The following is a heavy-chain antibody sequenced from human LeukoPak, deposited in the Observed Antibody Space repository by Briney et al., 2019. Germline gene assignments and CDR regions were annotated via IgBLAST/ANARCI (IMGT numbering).Heavy chain of an antibody. D-gene: IGHD5-18*01. CDR1: GFTFSTYA. CDR3: AKERTAMATYYFDY. J-gene: IGHJ4*02. V-gene: IGHV3-23*01. Sequence: GGSLRLSCAASGFTFSTYAMSWVRQAPGKGLEWVSGMGGTDGVAYYADSVKGRLTISRDNSKNTLYLQMSSLRAEDTAVYYCAKERTAMATYYFDYWGQGTLVTVSS. CDR2: MGGTDGVA.